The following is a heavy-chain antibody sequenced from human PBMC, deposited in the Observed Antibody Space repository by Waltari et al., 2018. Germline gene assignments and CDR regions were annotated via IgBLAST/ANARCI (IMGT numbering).Heavy chain of an antibody. V-gene: IGHV3-7*01. CDR3: ASGGVLESFDY. CDR1: GFTFSSYW. CDR2: IRQDGSEK. J-gene: IGHJ4*02. Sequence: EVQLVESGGGLVQPGGSLRLSCAASGFTFSSYWMSWVRQAPGKGLEWVANIRQDGSEKYYVDSVKGRFTIARDNAKNSLYLQMNSLRAEDTAVYYCASGGVLESFDYWGQGTLVTVSS. D-gene: IGHD3-10*01.